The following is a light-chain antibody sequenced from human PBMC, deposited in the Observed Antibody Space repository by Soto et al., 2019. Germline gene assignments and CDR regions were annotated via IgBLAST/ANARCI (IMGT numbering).Light chain of an antibody. J-gene: IGKJ1*01. CDR3: QQYGYSRT. CDR1: QTLSSRH. Sequence: VLTQSPGTLSLSPGERATLSCRASQTLSSRHLAWYQQKPGQAPRLLIYGSSSRVTDIPDRFSGSGSGTDFTLTISTLEPEDFAIYYCQQYGYSRTFGQGTKVDIK. CDR2: GSS. V-gene: IGKV3-20*01.